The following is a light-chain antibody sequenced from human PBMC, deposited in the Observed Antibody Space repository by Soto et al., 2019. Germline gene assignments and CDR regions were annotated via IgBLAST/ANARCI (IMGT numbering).Light chain of an antibody. V-gene: IGKV3-11*01. CDR3: QQRDMRPIT. CDR2: EPY. J-gene: IGKJ5*01. CDR1: QSFRGL. Sequence: EVVWTPAAVSLSLSPGDSCTLPCRASQSFRGLLAWYQRKPGQAPRLLIYEPYNSATGTPPRFSGSGSGTDFTLTICSLEPEDSAVYYCQQRDMRPITFGQGTRLEIK.